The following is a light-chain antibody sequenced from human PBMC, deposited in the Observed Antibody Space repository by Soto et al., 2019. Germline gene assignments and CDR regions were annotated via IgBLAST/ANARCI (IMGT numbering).Light chain of an antibody. V-gene: IGKV3-20*01. Sequence: EILLTQSPGTLSLYPGERATLSCRASQIVSSRYLAWYQQKPGQSPRLLIFGASSRATGTPDRFSGSGSGTDFTLTISRLEPEDFAVYYCQQYDTSPRTFGQGTKVEIK. CDR3: QQYDTSPRT. CDR2: GAS. CDR1: QIVSSRY. J-gene: IGKJ1*01.